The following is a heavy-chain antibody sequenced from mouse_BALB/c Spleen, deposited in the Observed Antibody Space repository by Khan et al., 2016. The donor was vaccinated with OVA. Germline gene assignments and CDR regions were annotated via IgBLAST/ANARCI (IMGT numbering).Heavy chain of an antibody. J-gene: IGHJ2*01. Sequence: EVQLQQSGPELVKPGASVKISCKASGYSFTGYFMNWVMQSHGKSLEWIGRINPHIGETFYNQKFKGKAILTVDESSSTVHMELRSLASEDSAVYYCARKHGSDFAYWGQGTTLTVSS. CDR3: ARKHGSDFAY. CDR2: INPHIGET. D-gene: IGHD1-1*01. CDR1: GYSFTGYF. V-gene: IGHV1-20*02.